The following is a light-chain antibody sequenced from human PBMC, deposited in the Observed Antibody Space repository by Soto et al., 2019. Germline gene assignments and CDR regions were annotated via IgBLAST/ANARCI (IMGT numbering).Light chain of an antibody. CDR2: SVS. Sequence: EIVLTQSPGTLSSSPGERATLSCRASQNVNNNYIAWYQQKPGLAPSLLIYSVSSRATGVPDRFSGSGSAAYFSLTIAGLEPEDFAVYFCQQFGSTPLAFGGGTKLEI. CDR3: QQFGSTPLA. CDR1: QNVNNNY. J-gene: IGKJ4*01. V-gene: IGKV3-20*01.